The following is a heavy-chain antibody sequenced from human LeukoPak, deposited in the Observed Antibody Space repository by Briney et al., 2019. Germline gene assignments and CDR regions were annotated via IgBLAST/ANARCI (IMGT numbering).Heavy chain of an antibody. Sequence: SETLSLTCAVSGDSISSRNWWNWVRQSPGKGLDWVGEISHGGITKYNPSLKNRVTISKDNSRNEFSLKLNSVTAADAAVYFCARSAGWWSLDYWGQGALVTVSA. J-gene: IGHJ4*02. CDR3: ARSAGWWSLDY. CDR1: GDSISSRNW. D-gene: IGHD2-8*02. V-gene: IGHV4-4*02. CDR2: ISHGGIT.